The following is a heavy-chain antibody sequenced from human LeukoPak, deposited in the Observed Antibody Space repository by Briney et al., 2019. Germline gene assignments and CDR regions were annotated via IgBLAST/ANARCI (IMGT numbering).Heavy chain of an antibody. CDR2: IYSSGST. J-gene: IGHJ4*02. CDR3: VRGGELADY. Sequence: PSETLSLTCTVSGGSISSSSYYWTWIRQPAGKGLEWIGRIYSSGSTNYNPSLKSRVTISIDTSKNQFSLKLSSVTAADTAVYYCVRGGELADYWGQGTLVTVSS. V-gene: IGHV4-61*02. CDR1: GGSISSSSYY. D-gene: IGHD1-7*01.